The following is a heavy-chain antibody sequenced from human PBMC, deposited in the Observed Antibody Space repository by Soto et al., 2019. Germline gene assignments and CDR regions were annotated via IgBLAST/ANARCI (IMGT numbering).Heavy chain of an antibody. CDR3: AKPYDSGSFRA. V-gene: IGHV3-23*01. Sequence: GGSLRLSCVASGFTLSMYSMSWGRQAPGKGLEWVSTISGSGSSTYFADSVKGRFTISRDNPKNTLFLQMNSLTAEDTAIYYCAKPYDSGSFRAWGQGTLVTVSS. J-gene: IGHJ5*02. D-gene: IGHD3-10*01. CDR2: ISGSGSST. CDR1: GFTLSMYS.